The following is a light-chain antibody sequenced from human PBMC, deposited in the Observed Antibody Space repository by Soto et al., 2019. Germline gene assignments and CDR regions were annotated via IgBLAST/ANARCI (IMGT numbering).Light chain of an antibody. CDR3: QQYESQST. J-gene: IGKJ1*01. CDR2: KAS. CDR1: QSVGRW. V-gene: IGKV1-5*03. Sequence: DVQMTQSPSTLSASVGDKITITCRASQSVGRWLAWYQQKPGKAPEVLIYKASTLKYGVPSRFSGSGSGTEFSLTISSLQPDDFATYFCQQYESQSTFSQGTKVEIK.